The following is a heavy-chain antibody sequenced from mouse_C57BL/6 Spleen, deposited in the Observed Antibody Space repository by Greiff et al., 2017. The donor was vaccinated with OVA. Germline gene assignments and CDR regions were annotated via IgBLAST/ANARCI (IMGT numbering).Heavy chain of an antibody. CDR2: ISYDGSN. J-gene: IGHJ4*01. CDR3: AREGSTAGYYAMDY. V-gene: IGHV3-6*01. CDR1: GYSITSGYY. D-gene: IGHD1-2*01. Sequence: EVKLVESGPGLVKPSQSLSLTCSVTGYSITSGYYWNWIRQFPGNKLEWMGYISYDGSNNYNPSLKNRISITRDTSKNQFFLKLNSVTTEDTATYYCAREGSTAGYYAMDYWGQGTSVTVSS.